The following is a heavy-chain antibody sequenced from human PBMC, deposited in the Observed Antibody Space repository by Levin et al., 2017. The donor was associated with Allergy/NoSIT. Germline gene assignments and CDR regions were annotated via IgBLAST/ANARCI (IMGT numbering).Heavy chain of an antibody. J-gene: IGHJ4*02. V-gene: IGHV1-46*01. D-gene: IGHD3-16*02. CDR1: GYTFTSYY. CDR3: ARTSELSLYGAHYYFNY. CDR2: INPSSGGT. Sequence: GESLKISCKASGYTFTSYYMHWVRQAPGQGLEWMGIINPSSGGTSYAQKFQGRVTMTRDTSPSTVYMELSSLRSEDTAVYYCARTSELSLYGAHYYFNYWGQGTLVTVSS.